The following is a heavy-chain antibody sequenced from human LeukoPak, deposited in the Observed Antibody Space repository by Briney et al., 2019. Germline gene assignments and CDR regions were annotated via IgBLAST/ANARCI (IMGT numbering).Heavy chain of an antibody. D-gene: IGHD6-13*01. CDR2: TIPIFGTA. CDR1: GGTFSSYA. CDR3: ATRIWGSIAAAADGGNWFDP. J-gene: IGHJ5*02. V-gene: IGHV1-69*13. Sequence: SVKVSCKASGGTFSSYAISWVRQAPGQGLEWMGGTIPIFGTANYAQKFQGRVTITADESTSTAYMELSGLRSEDTAVYYCATRIWGSIAAAADGGNWFDPWGQGTLVTVSS.